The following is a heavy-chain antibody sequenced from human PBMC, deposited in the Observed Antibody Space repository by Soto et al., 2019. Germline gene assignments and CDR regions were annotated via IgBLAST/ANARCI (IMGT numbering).Heavy chain of an antibody. Sequence: PGGSLRLSCAASGFTFSSYWMSWVRQAPGKGLEWVANIKQDGSEKYYVDSVKGRFTISRDNAKNSLYLQMNSLRAEDTAVYYCARDRAYSYDSSGYSLDYWGQGTLVTVSS. J-gene: IGHJ4*02. V-gene: IGHV3-7*03. CDR3: ARDRAYSYDSSGYSLDY. CDR1: GFTFSSYW. D-gene: IGHD3-22*01. CDR2: IKQDGSEK.